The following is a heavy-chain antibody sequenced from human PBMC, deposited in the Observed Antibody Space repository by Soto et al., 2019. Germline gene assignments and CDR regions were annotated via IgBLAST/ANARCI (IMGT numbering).Heavy chain of an antibody. Sequence: QLQLQESGPGLVKPSETLSLTCRVSDGSMNSDSAYWGWIRQPPGKVLEWIGVINHSGSTYHNLSLKGRVTMSVDASRNQFSLKLTSMTAADTAVYYCERLGGYVSVGYYYLWDSWGQGTLVTVSS. D-gene: IGHD3-22*01. V-gene: IGHV4-39*01. CDR2: INHSGST. CDR3: ERLGGYVSVGYYYLWDS. J-gene: IGHJ4*02. CDR1: DGSMNSDSAY.